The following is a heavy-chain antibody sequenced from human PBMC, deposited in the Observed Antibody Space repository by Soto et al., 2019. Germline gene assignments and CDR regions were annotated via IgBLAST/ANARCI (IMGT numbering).Heavy chain of an antibody. Sequence: GGSLRLSCAASGFTFSSYAMSWVRQAPGKGLEWVSAISGSGGSTYYAVSVKGRFTISRDNSKNTLYLQMNSLRAEDTAVYYCAKARGYCSSTSCHHDAFDIWGQGTMVTVSS. V-gene: IGHV3-23*01. CDR3: AKARGYCSSTSCHHDAFDI. J-gene: IGHJ3*02. CDR2: ISGSGGST. CDR1: GFTFSSYA. D-gene: IGHD2-2*01.